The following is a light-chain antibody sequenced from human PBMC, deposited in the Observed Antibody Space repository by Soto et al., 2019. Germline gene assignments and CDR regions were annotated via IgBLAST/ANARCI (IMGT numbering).Light chain of an antibody. V-gene: IGLV1-51*01. CDR3: ATWDSALSAGV. J-gene: IGLJ3*02. CDR1: SSNIGDNS. CDR2: DNN. Sequence: QSVLTQPPSMSAAPGQMVAISCSGTSSNIGDNSVSWYQHFPGTAPKVLIYDNNRRPSGIPDRFSGSKSGTSPTLTIIGLQTGDEADYYCATWDSALSAGVFGGGTKVTVL.